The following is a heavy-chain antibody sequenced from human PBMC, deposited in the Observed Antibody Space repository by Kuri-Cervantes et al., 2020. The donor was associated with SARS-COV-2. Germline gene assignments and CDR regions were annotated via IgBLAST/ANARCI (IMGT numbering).Heavy chain of an antibody. Sequence: ETLSLTCAASGFTFSSYAMSWVRQAPGKGLEWVSAISGSGGSTCYADSVKGRFTISRDNSKNTLYLRMNSLRAEDTAVYYCAKDRRFGARSGVAGAFDIWGQGTMVTVSS. J-gene: IGHJ3*02. CDR2: ISGSGGST. V-gene: IGHV3-23*01. CDR3: AKDRRFGARSGVAGAFDI. D-gene: IGHD3-16*01. CDR1: GFTFSSYA.